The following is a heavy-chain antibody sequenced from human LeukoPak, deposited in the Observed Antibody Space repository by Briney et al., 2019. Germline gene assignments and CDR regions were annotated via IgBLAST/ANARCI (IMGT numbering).Heavy chain of an antibody. Sequence: ASVPVSCKASGYTFTGYYMHWVRQAPGQGLEWMGWINPNSGGTNYAQKFQGRVTMTRDTSISTAYMELSRLRSDDTAVYYCARDRRLGITGTTYYGMDVWGQGTTVTVSS. D-gene: IGHD1-7*01. CDR3: ARDRRLGITGTTYYGMDV. V-gene: IGHV1-2*02. CDR1: GYTFTGYY. J-gene: IGHJ6*02. CDR2: INPNSGGT.